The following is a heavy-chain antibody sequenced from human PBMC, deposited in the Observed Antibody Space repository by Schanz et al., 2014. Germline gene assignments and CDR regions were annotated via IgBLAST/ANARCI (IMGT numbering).Heavy chain of an antibody. CDR2: IYTDGST. J-gene: IGHJ4*02. CDR3: ARGTGTGMDHRPFDY. V-gene: IGHV3-66*01. D-gene: IGHD5-18*01. Sequence: DVQLLESGGGLVQPGESLRLSCAASGFTVSKNYMSWVRQAPGKGLEWVSIIYTDGSTYYADSVRDRFTISRDNSKNMLYLQINHLRTEDTAVYYCARGTGTGMDHRPFDYWGQGTLVTVSS. CDR1: GFTVSKNY.